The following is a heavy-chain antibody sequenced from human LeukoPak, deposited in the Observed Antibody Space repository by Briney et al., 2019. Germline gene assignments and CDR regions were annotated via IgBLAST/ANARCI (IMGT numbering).Heavy chain of an antibody. V-gene: IGHV1-18*04. Sequence: ASVKVSCKASGYTFTSYGISWVRQAPGQGLEWMGWISAYNGNTNYAQKLQGRVTMTTDTSTSTAYMELRSLRSDDTAVYYCARARWRAEPTTERVVPDYWGQGTLVTVSS. CDR1: GYTFTSYG. J-gene: IGHJ4*02. D-gene: IGHD1-1*01. CDR2: ISAYNGNT. CDR3: ARARWRAEPTTERVVPDY.